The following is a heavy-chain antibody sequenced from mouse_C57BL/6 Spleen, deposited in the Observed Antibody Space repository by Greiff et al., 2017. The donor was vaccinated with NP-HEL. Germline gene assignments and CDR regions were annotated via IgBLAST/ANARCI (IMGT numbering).Heavy chain of an antibody. D-gene: IGHD1-1*01. J-gene: IGHJ4*01. Sequence: QVQLQQPGAELVRPGSSVKLSCKASGYTFTSYWMHWVKQRPIQGLEWIGNIDPSDSETHYNQKFKDKATLTVDKSSSTAYMQLSSLTSEDSAVYYCARGEITTVVADAMDYWGQGTSVTVSS. V-gene: IGHV1-52*01. CDR3: ARGEITTVVADAMDY. CDR2: IDPSDSET. CDR1: GYTFTSYW.